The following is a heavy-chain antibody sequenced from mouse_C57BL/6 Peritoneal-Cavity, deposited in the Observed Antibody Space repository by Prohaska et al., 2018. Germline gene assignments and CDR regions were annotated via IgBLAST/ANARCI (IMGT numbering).Heavy chain of an antibody. Sequence: GASVKLSCKASGYTFTSYWMQWVKQRPGQGLEWIGEIDPSDSYTNYNQKFKGKATLTVDTSSSTAYMQLSSLTSEDSAVYYCARCGLYDYWGQGTTLTVSS. CDR3: ARCGLYDY. J-gene: IGHJ2*01. CDR2: IDPSDSYT. D-gene: IGHD2-12*01. CDR1: GYTFTSYW. V-gene: IGHV1-50*01.